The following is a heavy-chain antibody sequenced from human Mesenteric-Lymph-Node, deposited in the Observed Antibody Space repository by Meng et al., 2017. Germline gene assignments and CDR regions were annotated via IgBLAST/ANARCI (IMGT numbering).Heavy chain of an antibody. Sequence: ASVNVSCKASGYTFTGYYMHWVRQAPGQGLEWMGRINPNSGGTNYAQKYQGRVTMTRDTSISTAYMELSRLRSDDTAVYYCARAAYYYGSGSYYLHDYWGQGTLVTVSS. D-gene: IGHD3-10*01. CDR3: ARAAYYYGSGSYYLHDY. CDR2: INPNSGGT. V-gene: IGHV1-2*06. J-gene: IGHJ4*02. CDR1: GYTFTGYY.